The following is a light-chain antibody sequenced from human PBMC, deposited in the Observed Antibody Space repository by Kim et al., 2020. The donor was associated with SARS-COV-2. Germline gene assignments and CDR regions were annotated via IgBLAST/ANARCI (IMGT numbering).Light chain of an antibody. CDR3: CSYAGSYTLV. CDR2: DVN. J-gene: IGLJ2*01. CDR1: SSDVGVYNY. Sequence: QSALTQPRSVSGSPGQSVTISCTGTSSDVGVYNYVSWYRQHPGKAPKLMIYDVNKRPSRVPDRFSGSKSGNTASLTISGLQAEDEADYYCCSYAGSYTLVFGGGTRLTVL. V-gene: IGLV2-11*01.